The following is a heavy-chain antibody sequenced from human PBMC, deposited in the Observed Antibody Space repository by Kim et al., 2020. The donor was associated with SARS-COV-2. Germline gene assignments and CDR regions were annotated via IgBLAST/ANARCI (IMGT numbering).Heavy chain of an antibody. V-gene: IGHV3-23*03. D-gene: IGHD6-19*01. CDR1: GFTFSSYA. J-gene: IGHJ4*02. CDR3: AKLGVAGTFLDY. CDR2: IYSGGSST. Sequence: GGSLRLSCAASGFTFSSYAMSWVRQAPGKGLEWVSVIYSGGSSTYYVDSVKGRFTISRDNSKNTLYLQMNSLRAEDTAVYYCAKLGVAGTFLDYWGQGTLVTVSS.